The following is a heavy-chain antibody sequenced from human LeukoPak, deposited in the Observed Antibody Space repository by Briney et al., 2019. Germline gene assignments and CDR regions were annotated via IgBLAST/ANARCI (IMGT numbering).Heavy chain of an antibody. CDR2: FSCDGSNK. CDR1: GFTFSSFA. V-gene: IGHV3-30*01. D-gene: IGHD6-6*01. Sequence: GGSLRLSCAASGFTFSSFAMHWVRQAPGKGLEWVAVFSCDGSNKYYADSVKGRFTISRDNSKNTLYLQMNSLRAEDTAVYYCARYLEYSSSPWPTPEYYFDYWGQGTLVTVSS. CDR3: ARYLEYSSSPWPTPEYYFDY. J-gene: IGHJ4*02.